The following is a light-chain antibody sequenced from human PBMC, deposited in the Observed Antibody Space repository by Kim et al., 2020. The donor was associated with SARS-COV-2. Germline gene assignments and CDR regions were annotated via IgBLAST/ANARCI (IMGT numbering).Light chain of an antibody. Sequence: SPGERATLSCRASQSVRSTHLAWYQQKPGQAPRLLIYSVSIRATGIPDRFSGSGSGTDFTLTISRLEPEDFAVYYCQQFDYSPETFGQGTKVDIK. J-gene: IGKJ1*01. CDR1: QSVRSTH. CDR3: QQFDYSPET. V-gene: IGKV3-20*01. CDR2: SVS.